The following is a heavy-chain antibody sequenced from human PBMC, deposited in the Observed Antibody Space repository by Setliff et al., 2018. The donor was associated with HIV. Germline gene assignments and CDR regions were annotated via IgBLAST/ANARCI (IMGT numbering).Heavy chain of an antibody. CDR1: GGSISGGGYY. J-gene: IGHJ6*03. V-gene: IGHV4-31*03. CDR3: ARVSYDYASYYMDV. Sequence: SETLSLTCTVSGGSISGGGYYWTWIRQYPGRGLEWIGYIYYSGTAYYKPSLRSRVTISLDTSKNQFSLKLSSVTAADTAVYYCARVSYDYASYYMDVWGKGTTVTVSS. D-gene: IGHD3-16*01. CDR2: IYYSGTA.